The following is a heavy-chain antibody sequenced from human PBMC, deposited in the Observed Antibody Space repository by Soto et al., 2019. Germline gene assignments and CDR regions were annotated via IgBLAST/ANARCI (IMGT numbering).Heavy chain of an antibody. CDR3: ARESRFLEWSSLNWFDP. Sequence: PGGSLRLSCAASGFTFSSYSMNWVRQAPGEGLEWVSYISSSSSTIYYADSVKGRFTISRDNAKNSLYLQMNSLRDEDTAVYYCARESRFLEWSSLNWFDPWGQGTLVTVSS. V-gene: IGHV3-48*02. CDR2: ISSSSSTI. CDR1: GFTFSSYS. J-gene: IGHJ5*02. D-gene: IGHD3-3*01.